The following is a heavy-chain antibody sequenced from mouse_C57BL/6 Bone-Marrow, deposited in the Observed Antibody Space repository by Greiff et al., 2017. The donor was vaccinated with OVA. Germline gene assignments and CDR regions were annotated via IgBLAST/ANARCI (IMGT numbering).Heavy chain of an antibody. J-gene: IGHJ2*01. CDR1: GYSITSGYY. D-gene: IGHD1-1*01. Sequence: ESGPGLVKPSQSLSLTCSVTGYSITSGYYWNWIRQFPGNKLEWMGYISYDGSNNYKPSLKNRISITRDTSKNQFFLKLNSVTTEDTATYYCARDRGNYYGSLFDYWGQGTTLTVSS. CDR2: ISYDGSN. V-gene: IGHV3-6*01. CDR3: ARDRGNYYGSLFDY.